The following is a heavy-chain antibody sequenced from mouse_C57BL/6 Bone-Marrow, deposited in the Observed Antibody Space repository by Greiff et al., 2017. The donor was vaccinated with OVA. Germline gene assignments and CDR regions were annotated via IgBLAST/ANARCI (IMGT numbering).Heavy chain of an antibody. J-gene: IGHJ2*01. V-gene: IGHV6-3*01. CDR2: IRLKSDNYAT. CDR1: GFTFSNYW. Sequence: EVKVEESGGGLVQPGGSMKLSCVASGFTFSNYWMNWVRQSPEKGLEWVAQIRLKSDNYATHYAESVKGRFTISRDDSKSSVYLQMNNLRAEDTGIYYCTDEANLLGDYWGQGTTLTVSS. CDR3: TDEANLLGDY. D-gene: IGHD1-1*01.